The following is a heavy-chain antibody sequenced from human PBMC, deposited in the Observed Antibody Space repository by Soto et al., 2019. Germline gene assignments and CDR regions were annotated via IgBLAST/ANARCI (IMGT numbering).Heavy chain of an antibody. J-gene: IGHJ4*02. CDR2: ISYSGST. CDR1: GGSISSDSYY. D-gene: IGHD5-12*01. CDR3: AREGNLGRWLQPLDF. V-gene: IGHV4-39*02. Sequence: SATLSLTCTVSGGSISSDSYYWGWIRQSPEKGLEWIASISYSGSTYYNPTLKSRLIISVDTSKSQFSLKLSSVTAADTAKYFCAREGNLGRWLQPLDFWGQGTLVTVSS.